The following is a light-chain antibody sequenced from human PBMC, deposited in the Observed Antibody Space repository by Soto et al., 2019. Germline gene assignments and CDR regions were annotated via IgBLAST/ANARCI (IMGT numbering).Light chain of an antibody. Sequence: DIQMTQSPSTLSAFVGDRVTITCRASQSISNWLAWYQQKPGKAPKLLIYQASTLESGVTSRFSGRGSGTEFTLTINSLQPDDFATYYCQQYNSYSFAFGGGTKVEMK. V-gene: IGKV1-5*03. J-gene: IGKJ4*01. CDR3: QQYNSYSFA. CDR1: QSISNW. CDR2: QAS.